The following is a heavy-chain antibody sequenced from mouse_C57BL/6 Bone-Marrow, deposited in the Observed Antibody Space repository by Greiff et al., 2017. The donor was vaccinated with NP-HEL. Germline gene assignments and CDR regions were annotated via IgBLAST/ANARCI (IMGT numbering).Heavy chain of an antibody. J-gene: IGHJ4*01. V-gene: IGHV1-64*01. Sequence: QVQLQQPGAELVKPGASVKLSCKASGYTFTSYWMHWVKQRPGQGLEWIGMIHPNSGSTNYNEKFKSKATLTVDKSSSTAYMQLSSLTSEDSAVYYCAPRSSRGCYAMDYWGQGTSVTVSS. CDR2: IHPNSGST. CDR1: GYTFTSYW. D-gene: IGHD1-1*01. CDR3: APRSSRGCYAMDY.